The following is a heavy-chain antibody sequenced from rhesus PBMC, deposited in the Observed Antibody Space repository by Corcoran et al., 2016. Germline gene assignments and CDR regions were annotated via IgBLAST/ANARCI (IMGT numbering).Heavy chain of an antibody. CDR1: GGSISSSNW. CDR2: ISGISGST. CDR3: ARRYSSGWYYYFDY. J-gene: IGHJ4*01. V-gene: IGHV4-65*01. Sequence: QVQLQESGPGLVKPSETLSLTCAVSGGSISSSNWWSWIRQPPGKGLELIGYISGISGSTYYNPSLKSRVTISTDPSKNQFSLKLSSVTAADTAVYYCARRYSSGWYYYFDYWGQGVLVTVSS. D-gene: IGHD6-31*01.